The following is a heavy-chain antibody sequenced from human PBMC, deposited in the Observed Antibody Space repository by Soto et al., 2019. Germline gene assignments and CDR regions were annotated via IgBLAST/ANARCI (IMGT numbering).Heavy chain of an antibody. CDR1: GFTVSSNY. D-gene: IGHD6-19*01. CDR2: TRNKANSYTT. V-gene: IGHV3-72*01. Sequence: GGSLRLSCAASGFTVSSNYMDWVRQAPGKGLEWVGRTRNKANSYTTEYAASVKGRFTISRDDSKNSLYLQMNSLKTEDTAVYYYAGPVAGTESAEYFQHSGQGTLVTVSS. CDR3: AGPVAGTESAEYFQH. J-gene: IGHJ1*01.